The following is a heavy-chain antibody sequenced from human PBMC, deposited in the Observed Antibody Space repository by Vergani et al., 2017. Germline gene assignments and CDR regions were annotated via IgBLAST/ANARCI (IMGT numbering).Heavy chain of an antibody. D-gene: IGHD2-2*01. J-gene: IGHJ3*02. CDR2: INTNTGNP. Sequence: QVQLVQSGSELKKPGASVKVSCKASGYTLTSYAMNWVRQAPGQGLEWMGWINTNTGNPTYAQGVTGRFVFSLDTSVSTAYLQISSLKAEDTAVYYCARDLCTSCYDAFDIWGQGTMVTVSS. V-gene: IGHV7-4-1*02. CDR1: GYTLTSYA. CDR3: ARDLCTSCYDAFDI.